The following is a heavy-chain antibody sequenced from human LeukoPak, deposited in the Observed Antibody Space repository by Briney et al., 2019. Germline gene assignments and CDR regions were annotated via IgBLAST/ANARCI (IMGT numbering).Heavy chain of an antibody. CDR1: GFTFSNYG. D-gene: IGHD3-22*01. CDR3: AREFHYYFESSGPLEY. CDR2: IWYDGNNK. J-gene: IGHJ4*02. V-gene: IGHV3-33*01. Sequence: PGRSLRLSCAASGFTFSNYGMHWVRQAPGKGLEWVALIWYDGNNKYYADSVKGRFPISRDNSKNTLYLQMNSLRAEDTAVYYCAREFHYYFESSGPLEYWGQGTLVSVSS.